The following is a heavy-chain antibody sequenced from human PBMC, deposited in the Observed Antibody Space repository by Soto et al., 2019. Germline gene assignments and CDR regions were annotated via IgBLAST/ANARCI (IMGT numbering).Heavy chain of an antibody. V-gene: IGHV3-23*01. CDR2: TGATGRTT. CDR1: GFTFNIYA. J-gene: IGHJ4*02. CDR3: ATVHNTSRSFDY. Sequence: GGSLRLSCAASGFTFNIYAMTWVRQAPGKGLEWVSTTGATGRTTHYSDSVKGRFTVSRDNSKNTLDLQMSNLRAEDTAVYYCATVHNTSRSFDYWGQGTLVTVSS. D-gene: IGHD1-20*01.